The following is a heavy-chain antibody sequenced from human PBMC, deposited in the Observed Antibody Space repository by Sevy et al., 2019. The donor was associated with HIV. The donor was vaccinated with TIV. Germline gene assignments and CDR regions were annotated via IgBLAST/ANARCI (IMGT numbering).Heavy chain of an antibody. D-gene: IGHD3-10*01. Sequence: GGSLRLSCAASAFTFSSYAMHWVRQAPGKGLEWVAVISYDGSNKYYADSVKGRFTISRDNSKNTLYLQMNSLRAEDTAVYYCARAHYGSGSPFDYWGQGTLVTVSS. CDR3: ARAHYGSGSPFDY. V-gene: IGHV3-30-3*01. J-gene: IGHJ4*02. CDR1: AFTFSSYA. CDR2: ISYDGSNK.